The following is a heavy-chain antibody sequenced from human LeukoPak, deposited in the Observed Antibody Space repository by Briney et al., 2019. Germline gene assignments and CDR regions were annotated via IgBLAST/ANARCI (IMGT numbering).Heavy chain of an antibody. Sequence: PSETLSLTCTVSGGSISSGSYYWSWIRQPAGKGLEWIGRIYTSGSTNYNPSLKSRVTISVDTSKNQFSLKLSSVTAADTAVYYCAARRRGTEVDYWGQGTLVTVSS. CDR3: AARRRGTEVDY. V-gene: IGHV4-61*02. J-gene: IGHJ4*02. D-gene: IGHD1-1*01. CDR2: IYTSGST. CDR1: GGSISSGSYY.